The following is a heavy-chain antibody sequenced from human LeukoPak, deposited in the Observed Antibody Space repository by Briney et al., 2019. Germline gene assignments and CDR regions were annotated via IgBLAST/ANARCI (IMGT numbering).Heavy chain of an antibody. V-gene: IGHV3-23*01. CDR2: ISASGGTT. CDR1: GFTFNNYA. CDR3: AKEPREYCSSTSCPNWFDS. Sequence: GGSLRLSCAASGFTFNNYAMSWVRQAPGKGLEWVSAISASGGTTYYAASVKGRFTISRDNSENTLFLQMNSLRAEDTAVYYCAKEPREYCSSTSCPNWFDSWGQGTLVTVSS. J-gene: IGHJ5*01. D-gene: IGHD2-2*01.